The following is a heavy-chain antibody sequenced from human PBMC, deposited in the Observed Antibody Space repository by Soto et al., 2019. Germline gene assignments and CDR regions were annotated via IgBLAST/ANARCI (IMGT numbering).Heavy chain of an antibody. J-gene: IGHJ5*02. D-gene: IGHD2-2*01. CDR3: ARGGFIVVVPAALTLAAWFDP. CDR2: INPNSGGT. V-gene: IGHV1-2*04. Sequence: ASVKVSCKASGYTFTGYYMHWVRQAPGQGLEWMGWINPNSGGTNYAQKFQGWVTMTRDTSISTAYMELSRLGSDDTAVYYCARGGFIVVVPAALTLAAWFDPWGQGTLVTVSS. CDR1: GYTFTGYY.